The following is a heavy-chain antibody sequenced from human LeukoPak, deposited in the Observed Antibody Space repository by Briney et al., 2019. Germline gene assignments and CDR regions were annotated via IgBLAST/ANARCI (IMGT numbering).Heavy chain of an antibody. CDR2: IKQDGSEK. D-gene: IGHD2-21*01. CDR1: GFTFSSYW. V-gene: IGHV3-7*04. J-gene: IGHJ6*03. Sequence: PGGSLRLSCAASGFTFSSYWMSWVRQAPGKGLEWVANIKQDGSEKYCVDSVKGRFTISRDNAKNSLYLQMNSLRAEDTAVYYCARGTAPDWVYYYYMDVWGKGTTVTVSS. CDR3: ARGTAPDWVYYYYMDV.